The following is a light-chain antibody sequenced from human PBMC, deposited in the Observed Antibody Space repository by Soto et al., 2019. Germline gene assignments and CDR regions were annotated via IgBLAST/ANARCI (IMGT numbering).Light chain of an antibody. CDR1: QSLSRNY. CDR2: TAS. CDR3: QQYDNSPLT. Sequence: EIVLTQSPGTLSLSPGEGATLSCRASQSLSRNYLAWYQLKPGQAPRLLIYTASNRATGVPPRFSASGSGTDFTLTISRLEPEDFALYYWQQYDNSPLTFGQGTKVEI. J-gene: IGKJ1*01. V-gene: IGKV3-20*01.